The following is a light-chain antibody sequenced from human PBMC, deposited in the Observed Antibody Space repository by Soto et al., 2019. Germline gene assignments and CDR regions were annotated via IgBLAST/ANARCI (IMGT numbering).Light chain of an antibody. J-gene: IGKJ2*01. CDR2: HPS. CDR1: QSISNW. Sequence: DIHMTQSPSTLSASAGDRVTITCRASQSISNWLAWYQQKPGKAPKLLIYHPSSLESGVPSRFTGSGSGTEFILTISNLQPDDFATYFCQQYSSCLYTFGQGTKVEIK. V-gene: IGKV1-5*01. CDR3: QQYSSCLYT.